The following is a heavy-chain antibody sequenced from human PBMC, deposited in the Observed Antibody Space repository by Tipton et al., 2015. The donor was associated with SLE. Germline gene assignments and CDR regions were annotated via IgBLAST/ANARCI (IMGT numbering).Heavy chain of an antibody. D-gene: IGHD2-8*01. CDR3: ARHECTNGVCPVDY. V-gene: IGHV4-61*02. CDR2: IYPNGGT. J-gene: IGHJ4*02. Sequence: TLSLTCAVSGDSIRGGTFYWSWLRQPAGKGLEWIGRIYPNGGTSYNPSLASRVTVSIHTSENQFSLKLSSVTAADTAMYYCARHECTNGVCPVDYWGQGTLVTVPP. CDR1: GDSIRGGTFY.